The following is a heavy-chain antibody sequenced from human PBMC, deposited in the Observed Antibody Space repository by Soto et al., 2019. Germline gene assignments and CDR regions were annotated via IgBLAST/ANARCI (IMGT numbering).Heavy chain of an antibody. Sequence: QVQLVESGGGVVQPGRSLRLSCVVSGFTFSSYGMHWVRLAPGKGPEWVAVISYDGSNKYYADSVKSRFIISRDNSKNRLYLPLYSFRAEDTAVYYCANTLWSDGDRGFDYWGQGTLVIVSS. CDR1: GFTFSSYG. CDR2: ISYDGSNK. V-gene: IGHV3-30*18. CDR3: ANTLWSDGDRGFDY. D-gene: IGHD4-17*01. J-gene: IGHJ4*02.